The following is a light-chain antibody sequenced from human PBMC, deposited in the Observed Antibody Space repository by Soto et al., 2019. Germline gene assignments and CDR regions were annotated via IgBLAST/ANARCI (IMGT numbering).Light chain of an antibody. CDR2: AAS. CDR3: QHLNTFPPT. Sequence: DIQLTQSPSFLSASVGDRVTITCRASQGISSYLAWYQQKAEKAPKLLIFAASSLQTGVPSRFSGSGSGTEFTLTIGSLQPEDFATYFCQHLNTFPPTFGGGTKVEIK. J-gene: IGKJ4*01. CDR1: QGISSY. V-gene: IGKV1-9*01.